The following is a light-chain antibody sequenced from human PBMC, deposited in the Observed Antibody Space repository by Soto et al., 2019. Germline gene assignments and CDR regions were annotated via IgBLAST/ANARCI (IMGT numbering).Light chain of an antibody. Sequence: EIVMTQSPATLSVSPGERATLSCRASQSVSSNLAWYQQKPGQAPRLLIYGASTRATGIPARFGGSGSGTEFTLTISSLQSEDFAVYYCQQYNNWPPRITFGQGTRLEIK. CDR1: QSVSSN. V-gene: IGKV3-15*01. CDR2: GAS. J-gene: IGKJ5*01. CDR3: QQYNNWPPRIT.